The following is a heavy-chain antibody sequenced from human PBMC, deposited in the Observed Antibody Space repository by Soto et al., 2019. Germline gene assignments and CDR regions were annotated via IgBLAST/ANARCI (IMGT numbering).Heavy chain of an antibody. CDR1: GGSMSSYY. CDR2: VYSSGGT. V-gene: IGHV4-4*07. D-gene: IGHD3-3*01. CDR3: ARGQRFSDWFDP. J-gene: IGHJ5*02. Sequence: QVHLQQSGPGLVNPSETLSLTCTVSGGSMSSYYWTWIRQPAGKGLEWIGRVYSSGGTHYNPSLKSRVTISLDTSKNQFSLRLLSVTDAHTAVYYCARGQRFSDWFDPLGQGTLVTVSS.